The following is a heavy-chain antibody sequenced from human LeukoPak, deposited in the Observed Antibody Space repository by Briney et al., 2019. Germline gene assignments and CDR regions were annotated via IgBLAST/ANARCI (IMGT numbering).Heavy chain of an antibody. Sequence: SETLSLTGTASGGSSSSYYWSWIRQTPGKGLECIGYIYYSGSTNYNPPLKSRVTISVDTSKNQFSLRLNSVTAADTAVYYCARRRTVQLVSGWFDPWGQGTLVTVYS. CDR2: IYYSGST. CDR1: GGSSSSYY. D-gene: IGHD6-13*01. CDR3: ARRRTVQLVSGWFDP. V-gene: IGHV4-59*08. J-gene: IGHJ5*02.